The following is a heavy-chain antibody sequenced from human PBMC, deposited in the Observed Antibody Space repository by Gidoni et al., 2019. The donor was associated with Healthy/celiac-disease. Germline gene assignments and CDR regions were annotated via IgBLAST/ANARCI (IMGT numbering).Heavy chain of an antibody. D-gene: IGHD2-15*01. J-gene: IGHJ4*02. CDR2: IYHSGST. V-gene: IGHV4-30-2*01. Sequence: QLQLQESGSGLVKPSQTLSPTCAVSGGSISSGGYPWSWIRQPPGKGLEWIGYIYHSGSTYYNQSINSRVNISVDRSKNQFYLKLSSVTAADTAVYYCARVPDCSGGSCYEYYVDYWGQGTLVTVSS. CDR3: ARVPDCSGGSCYEYYVDY. CDR1: GGSISSGGYP.